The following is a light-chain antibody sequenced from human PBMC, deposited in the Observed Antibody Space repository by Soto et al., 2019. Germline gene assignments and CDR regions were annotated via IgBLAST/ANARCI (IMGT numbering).Light chain of an antibody. J-gene: IGLJ2*01. CDR1: SSDVGGYNY. V-gene: IGLV2-8*01. Sequence: QSVLTQPPSASGSLGQSVTISCTGTSSDVGGYNYVSWHQQHPGKAPKLVIYEVTKRPSGVPDRFSGSKSGNTASLTVSGLQAEDEAEYYCSSFAGGGNPVLFGGGTKLTVL. CDR2: EVT. CDR3: SSFAGGGNPVL.